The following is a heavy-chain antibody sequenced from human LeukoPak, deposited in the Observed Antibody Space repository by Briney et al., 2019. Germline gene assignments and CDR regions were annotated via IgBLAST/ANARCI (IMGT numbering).Heavy chain of an antibody. CDR2: INPNSGGT. CDR3: ARGNHYDFWSGSADNWFDP. CDR1: GYTFTGYY. Sequence: ASVKVSCKASGYTFTGYYMHCVRQAPGQGLEWRGWINPNSGGTNYAQKFQGRVTMTRDTSSSTAYMELSRLRSDDTAVYYCARGNHYDFWSGSADNWFDPWGQGTLVTVSS. D-gene: IGHD3-3*01. J-gene: IGHJ5*02. V-gene: IGHV1-2*02.